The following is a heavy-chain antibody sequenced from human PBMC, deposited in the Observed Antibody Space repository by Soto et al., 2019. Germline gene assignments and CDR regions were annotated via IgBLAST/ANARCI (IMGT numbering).Heavy chain of an antibody. CDR3: AKYGRWLVHFYYYGMDV. V-gene: IGHV3-23*01. CDR1: GFTFSSYA. Sequence: EVQLLESGGGLVQPGGSLRLSGAASGFTFSSYAMSWVRQAPGKGLEWVSAISGSGGSTYYADSVKGRFTISRDNSKNTLYLQMNSLRAEDTAVYYCAKYGRWLVHFYYYGMDVWGQGTTVTVSS. J-gene: IGHJ6*02. D-gene: IGHD6-19*01. CDR2: ISGSGGST.